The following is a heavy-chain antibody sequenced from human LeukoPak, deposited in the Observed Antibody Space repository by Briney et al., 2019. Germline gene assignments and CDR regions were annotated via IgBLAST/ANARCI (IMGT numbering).Heavy chain of an antibody. CDR3: ARAKPNWNPPDY. CDR1: GGSISSNI. V-gene: IGHV4-59*08. Sequence: PSETLSLTCTVSGGSISSNIWSWIPDPPAKGLERIGDVYNSGSTSSNPSLKSRATLSGDTSKNQFFLKLNSVTAADTAVYYCARAKPNWNPPDYWGQGTLVTVAS. D-gene: IGHD1-1*01. J-gene: IGHJ4*02. CDR2: VYNSGST.